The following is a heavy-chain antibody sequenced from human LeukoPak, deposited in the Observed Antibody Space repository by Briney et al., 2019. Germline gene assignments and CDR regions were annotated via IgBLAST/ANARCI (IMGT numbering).Heavy chain of an antibody. CDR2: IYTSGST. Sequence: SETLSLTCTVSGDSISSGNYYWSWIRQPAGKGLEWIGRIYTSGSTNYNPSLKSRVTISVDTSKNQFSLKLTSVTAADTAVYYCARGPYKFDGSGAFDIWGQGTMVTVSS. CDR3: ARGPYKFDGSGAFDI. V-gene: IGHV4-61*02. D-gene: IGHD3-22*01. CDR1: GDSISSGNYY. J-gene: IGHJ3*02.